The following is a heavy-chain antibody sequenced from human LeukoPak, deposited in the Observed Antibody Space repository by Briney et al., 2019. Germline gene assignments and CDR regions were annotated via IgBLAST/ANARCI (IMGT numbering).Heavy chain of an antibody. CDR2: IYYSGST. D-gene: IGHD6-13*01. J-gene: IGHJ5*02. Sequence: SETLSLTCTVAGGSISGYYWSWIRQPPGKGLEWIGYIYYSGSTNYNPSLKSRVTISVDTSKNQFSLKLSSVTAADTAVYYCARGCSAGTPHNWFDPWGQGTLVTVSS. V-gene: IGHV4-59*01. CDR3: ARGCSAGTPHNWFDP. CDR1: GGSISGYY.